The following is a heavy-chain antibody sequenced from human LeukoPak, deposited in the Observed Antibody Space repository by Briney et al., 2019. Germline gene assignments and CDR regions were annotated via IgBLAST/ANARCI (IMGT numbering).Heavy chain of an antibody. CDR2: IYTSGST. J-gene: IGHJ5*02. D-gene: IGHD5-12*01. Sequence: SQTLSLTCTVSGGSISSGSYYWSWIRQPAGKGLEWIGRIYTSGSTNYNPSLKSRVTISVDTSKNQFSLKLSSVTAADTAVYYCAMTKPNSGYVPNWFDPWGQGTLVTVSS. V-gene: IGHV4-61*02. CDR3: AMTKPNSGYVPNWFDP. CDR1: GGSISSGSYY.